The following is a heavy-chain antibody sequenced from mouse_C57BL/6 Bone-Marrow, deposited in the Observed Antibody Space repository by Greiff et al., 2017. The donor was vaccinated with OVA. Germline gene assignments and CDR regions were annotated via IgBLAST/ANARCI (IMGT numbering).Heavy chain of an antibody. CDR2: IDPANGNT. D-gene: IGHD1-1*01. CDR1: GFNIKNTY. Sequence: EVQLQQSVAELVRPGASVKLSCTASGFNIKNTYMHWVKQRPEQGLEWIGRIDPANGNTKYAPKFQGKATITADTSSNTAYLQLSSLTSKDTAIDYCARGTTVVAHYFAYWGQGTPLTVSA. J-gene: IGHJ2*01. V-gene: IGHV14-3*01. CDR3: ARGTTVVAHYFAY.